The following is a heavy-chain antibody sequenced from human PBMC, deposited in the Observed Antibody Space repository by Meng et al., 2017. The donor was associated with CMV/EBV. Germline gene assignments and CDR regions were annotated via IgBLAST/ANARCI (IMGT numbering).Heavy chain of an antibody. V-gene: IGHV3-30-3*01. CDR3: ARDLALVPTPAAITFYYYGMDV. J-gene: IGHJ6*02. CDR2: ISYDGSNK. D-gene: IGHD2-2*01. Sequence: AMHWVRQAPGKGLEWVAVISYDGSNKYYADSVKGRFTISRDNSKNTLYLQMNSLRAEDTAVYYCARDLALVPTPAAITFYYYGMDVWGQGTMVTVSS. CDR1: A.